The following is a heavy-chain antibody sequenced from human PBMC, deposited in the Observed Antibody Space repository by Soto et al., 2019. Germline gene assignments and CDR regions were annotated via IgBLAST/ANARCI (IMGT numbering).Heavy chain of an antibody. CDR1: GGTFSSYA. Sequence: AASVKVSCKASGGTFSSYAISWVRQAPGQGLEWMGGIIPIFGTANYAQKFQGRVTITADKSTSTAYMELSSLRSEDTAVYYCAREGAEDSSSWSPWEGYYYGMDVWGQGTTVTVSS. J-gene: IGHJ6*02. CDR3: AREGAEDSSSWSPWEGYYYGMDV. V-gene: IGHV1-69*06. CDR2: IIPIFGTA. D-gene: IGHD6-13*01.